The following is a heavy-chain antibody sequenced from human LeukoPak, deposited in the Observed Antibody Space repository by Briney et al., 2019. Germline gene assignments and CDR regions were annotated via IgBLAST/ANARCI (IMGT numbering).Heavy chain of an antibody. CDR2: IIPIFGTA. V-gene: IGHV1-69*01. CDR1: GGTFSSYA. D-gene: IGHD1-7*01. J-gene: IGHJ4*02. CDR3: ARAWDYLHYFDY. Sequence: ASVKVSCKASGGTFSSYAISWVRQAPGQGLEWMGGIIPIFGTANYAQKFQGRVTITADESTSTAYMELSSLRSEDTAVYYCARAWDYLHYFDYWGQGTLVTVSS.